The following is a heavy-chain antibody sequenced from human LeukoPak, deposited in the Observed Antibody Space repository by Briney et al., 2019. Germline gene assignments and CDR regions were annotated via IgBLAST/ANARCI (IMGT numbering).Heavy chain of an antibody. CDR3: AKGPTTVTTYFDY. CDR1: GFTFTSSS. J-gene: IGHJ4*02. CDR2: ISGSGGST. Sequence: AGGSLRLSCAASGFTFTSSSMSWVRQAPGRGLEWVSAISGSGGSTYYADSVKGRFTISRDNSKDTLYLQMNSLRAKDTAVYYCAKGPTTVTTYFDYWGQGTLVTVSS. V-gene: IGHV3-23*01. D-gene: IGHD4-17*01.